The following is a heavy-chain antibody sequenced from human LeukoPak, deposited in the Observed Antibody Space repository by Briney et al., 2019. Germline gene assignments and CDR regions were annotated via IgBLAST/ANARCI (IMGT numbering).Heavy chain of an antibody. D-gene: IGHD6-13*01. V-gene: IGHV4-61*08. CDR2: IYYTGNT. J-gene: IGHJ4*02. Sequence: SETLSLTCTVSGGSISSGGYYWSWIRQPPGKGLEWIGYIYYTGNTNKSPSLKSRVTVSMDTSKNQFSLKLRSVTAADTAVYYCARHSGSSWDYYFDYWGQGTLVTVSS. CDR1: GGSISSGGYY. CDR3: ARHSGSSWDYYFDY.